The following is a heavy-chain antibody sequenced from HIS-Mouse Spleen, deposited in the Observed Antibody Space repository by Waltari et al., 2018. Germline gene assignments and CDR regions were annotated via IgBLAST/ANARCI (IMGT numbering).Heavy chain of an antibody. D-gene: IGHD6-13*01. CDR3: ARDHSSSWYYYYYGMDV. Sequence: QGLEWMGWISAYNGNTNYAQKLQGRVTMTTDTSTSTAYMELRSLRSDDTAVYYCARDHSSSWYYYYYGMDVWGQGTTVTVSS. J-gene: IGHJ6*02. V-gene: IGHV1-18*01. CDR2: ISAYNGNT.